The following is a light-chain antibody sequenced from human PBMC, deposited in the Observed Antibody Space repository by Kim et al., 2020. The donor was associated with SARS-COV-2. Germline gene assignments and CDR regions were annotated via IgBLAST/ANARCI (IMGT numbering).Light chain of an antibody. V-gene: IGKV3-15*01. J-gene: IGKJ2*01. CDR3: QQYSHWPPYT. CDR1: QSVDSN. CDR2: GAS. Sequence: EIVMTQSPATLSVSPGERVTLSCRASQSVDSNLAWYQQKPGQAPRLLIYGASTRATDIPARFSGSGSGTEVTLIISSLQSEDFAVYYCQQYSHWPPYTFGQGTKLEI.